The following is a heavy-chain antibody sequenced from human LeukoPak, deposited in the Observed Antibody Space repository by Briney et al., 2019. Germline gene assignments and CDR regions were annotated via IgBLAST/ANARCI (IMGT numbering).Heavy chain of an antibody. J-gene: IGHJ4*02. CDR3: ARGLGWFGELSPYFDY. D-gene: IGHD3-10*01. V-gene: IGHV1-46*01. CDR1: GYTFTSYY. Sequence: ASVKVSCKASGYTFTSYYMHWVRQAPGQGLEWMGIINPSGGSTSYAQKFQGRVTMTRDTSTSTVYMELSSLRSEDTAIYYCARGLGWFGELSPYFDYWGQGTLVTVSS. CDR2: INPSGGST.